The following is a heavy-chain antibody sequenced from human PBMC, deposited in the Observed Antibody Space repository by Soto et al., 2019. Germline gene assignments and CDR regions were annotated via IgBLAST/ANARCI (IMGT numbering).Heavy chain of an antibody. CDR2: IYYSGST. Sequence: PSETLSLTCIVSAGSNSGGGYDWSWIRQHPGKGLEWIGYIYYSGSTYYNPSLKSRVTISVDTSKNQFSLTLSSVTAADTAVYYCARGPYRSEPAYYYYYMDVWGKGTTVTVSS. V-gene: IGHV4-31*03. CDR1: AGSNSGGGYD. CDR3: ARGPYRSEPAYYYYYMDV. D-gene: IGHD6-19*01. J-gene: IGHJ6*03.